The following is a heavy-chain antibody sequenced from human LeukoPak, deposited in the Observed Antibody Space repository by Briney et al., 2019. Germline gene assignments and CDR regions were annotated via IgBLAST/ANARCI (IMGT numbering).Heavy chain of an antibody. V-gene: IGHV3-43*01. CDR3: ARVLRYCSGGNCYSGGLGYMDV. Sequence: GGSLRLSCAASGFTFDDYTMHWVRQAPGKGLEWVSLISWDGGSTYYADSVKGRFTISRDNSKNSLYLQMNSLRAEDTAVYYCARVLRYCSGGNCYSGGLGYMDVWGKGTTVTISS. CDR1: GFTFDDYT. D-gene: IGHD2-15*01. CDR2: ISWDGGST. J-gene: IGHJ6*03.